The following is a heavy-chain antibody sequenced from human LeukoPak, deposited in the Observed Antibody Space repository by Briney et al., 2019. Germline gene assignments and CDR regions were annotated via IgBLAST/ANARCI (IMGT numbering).Heavy chain of an antibody. CDR1: GFTVSSNY. CDR3: ARDAYYYYGMAV. J-gene: IGHJ6*02. V-gene: IGHV3-66*01. CDR2: IYSGGST. Sequence: GGSLRLSCAASGFTVSSNYMSWVRQAPGKGLEWASVIYSGGSTYYADSVKGRFTISRDNSKNTLYLQMNSLRAEDTAVYYCARDAYYYYGMAVWGQGTTVTVSS.